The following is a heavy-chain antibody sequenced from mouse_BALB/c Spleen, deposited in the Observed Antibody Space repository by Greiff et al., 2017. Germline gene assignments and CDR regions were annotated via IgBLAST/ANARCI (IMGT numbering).Heavy chain of an antibody. V-gene: IGHV1S81*02. CDR1: GYTFTSYY. Sequence: QVHVKQSGAELVKPGASVKLSCKASGYTFTSYYMYWVKQRPGQGLEWIGEINPSNGGTNFNEKFKSKATLTVDKSSSTAYMQLSSLTSEDSAVYYCTRGDYGAWFAYWGQGTLVTVSA. CDR2: INPSNGGT. D-gene: IGHD1-1*01. CDR3: TRGDYGAWFAY. J-gene: IGHJ3*01.